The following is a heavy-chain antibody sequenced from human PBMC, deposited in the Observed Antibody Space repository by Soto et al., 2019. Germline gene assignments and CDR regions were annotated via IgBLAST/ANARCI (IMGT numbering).Heavy chain of an antibody. CDR3: TTEMGGQVVY. J-gene: IGHJ4*02. CDR2: IKSKVDGGTT. V-gene: IGHV3-15*07. Sequence: EVQLVESGGGLVKPGGSLRLSCVVSDFSFNDVWMDWVRQAPGKGLEWVGRIKSKVDGGTTDYAAPVMGRFAISRDDSKDTQYLQMNGLNAEDPAVYYCTTEMGGQVVYWGQGALVTVSS. CDR1: DFSFNDVW.